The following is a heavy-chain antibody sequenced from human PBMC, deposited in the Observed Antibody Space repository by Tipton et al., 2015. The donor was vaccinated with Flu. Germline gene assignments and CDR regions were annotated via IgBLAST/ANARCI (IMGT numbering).Heavy chain of an antibody. V-gene: IGHV4-59*01. Sequence: TLSLTCTVSGGSISSYYWSWIRQPPGKGLEWIGYIYYSGSTNYNPSLKSRVTISVDTSKNQFSLKLSSVTAADTAVYYCARDYYGSSGYYYQDWGQGTLVTVSS. D-gene: IGHD3-22*01. J-gene: IGHJ4*02. CDR2: IYYSGST. CDR1: GGSISSYY. CDR3: ARDYYGSSGYYYQD.